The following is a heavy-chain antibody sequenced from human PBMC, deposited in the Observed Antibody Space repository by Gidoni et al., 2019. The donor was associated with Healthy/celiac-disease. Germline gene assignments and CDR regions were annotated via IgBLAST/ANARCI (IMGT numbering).Heavy chain of an antibody. CDR1: GGSISSGGYS. CDR3: ARGTAMEAYNWFDP. V-gene: IGHV4-30-2*01. CDR2: IYHSGST. Sequence: QLQLQESGSGLVKPSQTLSLTCAVSGGSISSGGYSWSWLRQPPGKGLEWIGYIYHSGSTYYNPSLKSRVTISVDRSKNQFSLKLSSVTAADTAVYYCARGTAMEAYNWFDPWGQGTLVTVSS. J-gene: IGHJ5*02. D-gene: IGHD5-18*01.